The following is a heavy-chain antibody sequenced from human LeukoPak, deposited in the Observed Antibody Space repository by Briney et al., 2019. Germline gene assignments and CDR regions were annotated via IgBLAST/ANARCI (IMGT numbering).Heavy chain of an antibody. D-gene: IGHD3-16*01. CDR1: GFTFNTYG. CDR2: ISSDGNNK. V-gene: IGHV3-30*18. J-gene: IGHJ4*02. Sequence: GGSLRLSCAASGFTFNTYGMHWVRQAPGKGLEWVAVISSDGNNKYYGDSVKGRFTISRDNSKNTLYLQMNSLRTEDTAVYYCTKGSWGFDYWGQGTLVTVSS. CDR3: TKGSWGFDY.